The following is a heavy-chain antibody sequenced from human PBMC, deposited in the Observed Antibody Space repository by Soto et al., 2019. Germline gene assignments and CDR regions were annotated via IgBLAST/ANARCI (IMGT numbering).Heavy chain of an antibody. CDR3: ARPHSSSRAFDI. J-gene: IGHJ3*02. CDR1: GYSFTTSG. V-gene: IGHV1-18*01. CDR2: ISTYNGNT. Sequence: GASVKVSCKASGYSFTTSGITWVRQAPGQGLEWMGWISTYNGNTNYAQNLQDRVTLTTDTSTSTAYMEPRSLRSDDTAVYYCARPHSSSRAFDIWGQGTMVTVSS. D-gene: IGHD6-6*01.